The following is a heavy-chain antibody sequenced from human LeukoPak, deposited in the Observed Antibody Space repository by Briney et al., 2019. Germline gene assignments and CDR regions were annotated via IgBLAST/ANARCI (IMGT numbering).Heavy chain of an antibody. V-gene: IGHV1-2*02. CDR1: GYTFTGYY. J-gene: IGHJ6*02. Sequence: ASVKVSCKASGYTFTGYYMHWVRQAPGQGLEWMGWINPNSGGTNYAQKFQGRVTMTRDTSISTAYMGLSRLRSDDTAVYYCARDLRFRYDILTGYCYYGMDVWGQGTTVTVSS. D-gene: IGHD3-9*01. CDR3: ARDLRFRYDILTGYCYYGMDV. CDR2: INPNSGGT.